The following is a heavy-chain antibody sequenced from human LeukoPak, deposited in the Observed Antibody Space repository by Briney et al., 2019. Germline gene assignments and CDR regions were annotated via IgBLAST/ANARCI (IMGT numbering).Heavy chain of an antibody. CDR2: ISYDGSNK. Sequence: GGSLTLSCAASGFTFSSYAMHWVRQAPGKGLEWVAVISYDGSNKYYADSVKGRFTISRDNSKNTLYLQMNSLRAEDTAVYYCARAKGGIAVAGVWIDPWGQGTLVTVSS. CDR1: GFTFSSYA. CDR3: ARAKGGIAVAGVWIDP. D-gene: IGHD6-19*01. J-gene: IGHJ5*02. V-gene: IGHV3-30*04.